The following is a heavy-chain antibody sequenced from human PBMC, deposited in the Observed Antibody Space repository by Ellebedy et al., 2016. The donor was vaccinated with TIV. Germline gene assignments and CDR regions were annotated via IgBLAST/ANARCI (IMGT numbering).Heavy chain of an antibody. Sequence: ASVQVSCKASGYTFTSYGIHWVRQAPGQGLHWMGWISTYNGNTDYSQRFQGRVTMTTDTDTSTAYMELRSLRSDDTAIVYCSREVGPAAGTDFWGQGTLVTVSS. CDR2: ISTYNGNT. CDR3: SREVGPAAGTDF. D-gene: IGHD6-13*01. CDR1: GYTFTSYG. J-gene: IGHJ4*02. V-gene: IGHV1-18*04.